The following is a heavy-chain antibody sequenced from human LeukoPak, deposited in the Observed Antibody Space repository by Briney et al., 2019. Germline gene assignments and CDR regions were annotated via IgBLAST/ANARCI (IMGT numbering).Heavy chain of an antibody. Sequence: PSETLSLACTVSGGSISLSTFHWGWIRQSPGKGLEWIASIYYSGSPFYNPSLKSRVTISVDTSKNQFSLKVTSVTAADTGVYYCARLRYYYESTSRYYHGFNLWGQGTMVTVSS. D-gene: IGHD3-22*01. CDR3: ARLRYYYESTSRYYHGFNL. CDR1: GGSISLSTFH. V-gene: IGHV4-39*01. J-gene: IGHJ3*01. CDR2: IYYSGSP.